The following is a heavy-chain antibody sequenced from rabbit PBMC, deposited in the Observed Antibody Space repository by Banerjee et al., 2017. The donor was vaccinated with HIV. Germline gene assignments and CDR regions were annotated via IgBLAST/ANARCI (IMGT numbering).Heavy chain of an antibody. CDR1: GFSFSSTYW. CDR2: IYTGGSGST. Sequence: QSLEESGGDLVKPGASLTLTCTASGFSFSSTYWICWVRQAPGKGLEWIACIYTGGSGSTYYASWAKGRFTISKTSSTTVALQMTSLTAADTATYFCARDGAGYAGYGYAHLWGPGTLVTV. D-gene: IGHD6-1*01. J-gene: IGHJ4*01. V-gene: IGHV1S40*01. CDR3: ARDGAGYAGYGYAHL.